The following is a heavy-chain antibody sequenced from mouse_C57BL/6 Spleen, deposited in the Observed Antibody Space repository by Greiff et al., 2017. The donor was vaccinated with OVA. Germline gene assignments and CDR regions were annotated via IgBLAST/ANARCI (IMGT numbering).Heavy chain of an antibody. CDR2: IRNKANNHAT. Sequence: EVKVEESGGGLVQPGGSMKLSCAASGFTFSDAWMDWVRQSPEKGLEWVAEIRNKANNHATYYAESVKGRFTISRDDSKSSVYLQMNSLRAEDTGIYYCTRSSLWDVADYFDYWGQGTTLTVSS. CDR3: TRSSLWDVADYFDY. V-gene: IGHV6-6*01. D-gene: IGHD4-1*01. CDR1: GFTFSDAW. J-gene: IGHJ2*01.